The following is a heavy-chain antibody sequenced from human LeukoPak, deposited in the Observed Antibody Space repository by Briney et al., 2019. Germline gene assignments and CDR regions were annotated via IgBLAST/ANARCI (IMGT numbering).Heavy chain of an antibody. V-gene: IGHV6-1*01. CDR1: GDSVSSNDAA. CDR2: TFYRSKWYY. D-gene: IGHD3-10*01. Sequence: SQTLSLTCAISGDSVSSNDAAWNWIRQSPSRGLEWLGRTFYRSKWYYDSAVSVKSRITINPDTSKNQFSLQLNSVTPEDTAVYYCARENTLFRGTRNPFDYWGRGTLVTVSS. J-gene: IGHJ4*02. CDR3: ARENTLFRGTRNPFDY.